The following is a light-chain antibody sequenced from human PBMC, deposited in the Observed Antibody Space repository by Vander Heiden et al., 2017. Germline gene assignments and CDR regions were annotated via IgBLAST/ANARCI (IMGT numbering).Light chain of an antibody. CDR2: LNSDGSH. J-gene: IGLJ3*02. V-gene: IGLV4-69*01. CDR1: SGHSSYA. CDR3: QTGGTGIVV. Sequence: QLVLTQSPSASASLGASVKLTCTLSSGHSSYAIAWHQQQPEKGPRYLMKLNSDGSHSKGDGIPDRFSGSSSGAERYLTSSSLQDEDEADYYCQTGGTGIVVFGGGTKLTVL.